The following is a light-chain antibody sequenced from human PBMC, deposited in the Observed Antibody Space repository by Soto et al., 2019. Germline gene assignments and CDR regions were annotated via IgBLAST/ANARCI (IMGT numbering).Light chain of an antibody. CDR3: QHYNNWPPWT. CDR2: GAS. J-gene: IGKJ1*01. CDR1: QSVSTS. Sequence: IVMTQSPATLPVSPGERATLSCRASQSVSTSVAWYQQKPGQAPRLLIYGASTRATGVPARFSGSWSGTEFTLPISGRQSEDFGVYYCQHYNNWPPWTVGQGTKVEIK. V-gene: IGKV3-15*01.